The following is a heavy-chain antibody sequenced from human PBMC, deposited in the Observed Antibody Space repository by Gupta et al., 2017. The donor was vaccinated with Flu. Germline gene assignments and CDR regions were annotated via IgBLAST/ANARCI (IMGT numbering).Heavy chain of an antibody. D-gene: IGHD3-22*01. CDR1: GGSISSGSYY. Sequence: QVQLQESGPGLVKPSQTLSLTCTVSGGSISSGSYYWSWIRQPAGKGLEWIGRIYTSGSTNYNPSLKSRVTISVDTSKNQFSLKLSSVTAADTAVYYCARVRWDYYDSSGYYDYWGQGTLVTVAS. J-gene: IGHJ4*02. CDR3: ARVRWDYYDSSGYYDY. V-gene: IGHV4-61*02. CDR2: IYTSGST.